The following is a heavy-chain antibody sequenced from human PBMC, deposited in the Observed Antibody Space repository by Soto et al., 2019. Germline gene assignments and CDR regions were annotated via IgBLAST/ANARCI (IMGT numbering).Heavy chain of an antibody. J-gene: IGHJ4*02. D-gene: IGHD3-16*01. CDR2: LYSGCSA. CDR1: GFTVSSNY. CDR3: TSGVVPITY. Sequence: GSLRLSCAASGFTVSSNYMTWVRQAPGKGLEWVSVLYSGCSAYYADSVRGRFSISRDNSKNTLYLQMDRLRAEDTAIYYCTSGVVPITYWGQGTLVTVSS. V-gene: IGHV3-53*01.